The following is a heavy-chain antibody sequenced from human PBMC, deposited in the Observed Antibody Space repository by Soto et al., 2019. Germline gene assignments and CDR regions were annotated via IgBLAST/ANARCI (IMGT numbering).Heavy chain of an antibody. CDR1: GFTFNYYP. CDR3: ASLPGSLVAVLYTYPLDGREPLSDVDV. D-gene: IGHD6-19*01. J-gene: IGHJ6*02. V-gene: IGHV3-30-3*01. CDR2: ISFDGSNK. Sequence: QMELVESGGGVVQPGESLRLSCAASGFTFNYYPMHWVRQTPGKGLEWVAVISFDGSNKYYADSVKGRFTISRDNSMNKLSLHMHSVRPADAAVYYCASLPGSLVAVLYTYPLDGREPLSDVDVWGQGTPVSVSS.